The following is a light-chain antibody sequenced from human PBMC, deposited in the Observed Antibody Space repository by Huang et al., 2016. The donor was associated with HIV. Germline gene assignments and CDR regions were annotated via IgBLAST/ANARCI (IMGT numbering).Light chain of an antibody. V-gene: IGKV3-11*01. Sequence: ELVLTQSPDTLSLSPGDRATLSCRASQFVDTYLDWYQQKPAQAPRLLIYGASHSATGIPPRFSVGGSGTDFTLTISSLEPEDFAVYYCQQRSNWPPITFGQGTRLDIK. CDR1: QFVDTY. CDR2: GAS. CDR3: QQRSNWPPIT. J-gene: IGKJ5*01.